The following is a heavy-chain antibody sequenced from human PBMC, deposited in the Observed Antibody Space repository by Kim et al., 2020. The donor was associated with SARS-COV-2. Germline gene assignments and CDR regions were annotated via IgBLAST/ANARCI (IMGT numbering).Heavy chain of an antibody. Sequence: SETLSLTCTVSGGSISSSSYYWGWIRQPPGKGLEWIGSIYYSGSTYYNPFLKSRVTISVDTSKNQFSLKLSSVTTADTAVYYCARHTRVLHIVVVIPMHAFDIWGQGTIVTVSS. CDR1: GGSISSSSYY. D-gene: IGHD2-21*01. V-gene: IGHV4-39*01. J-gene: IGHJ3*02. CDR2: IYYSGST. CDR3: ARHTRVLHIVVVIPMHAFDI.